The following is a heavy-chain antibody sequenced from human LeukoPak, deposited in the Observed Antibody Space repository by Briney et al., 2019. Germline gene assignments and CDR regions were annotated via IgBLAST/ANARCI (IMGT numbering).Heavy chain of an antibody. V-gene: IGHV3-7*03. J-gene: IGHJ6*02. Sequence: GGSLRLSCAASGFALSSHWMTCVRQVPGRGPEWVANVNRDGSETYYLDSVKGRFTISKDNAKNSLYLQMNSLRAEDTALYHCARNNGMDVWGQGTTVIVSS. CDR2: VNRDGSET. CDR3: ARNNGMDV. CDR1: GFALSSHW.